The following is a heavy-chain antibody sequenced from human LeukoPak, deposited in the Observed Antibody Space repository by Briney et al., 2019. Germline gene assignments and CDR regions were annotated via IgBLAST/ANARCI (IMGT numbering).Heavy chain of an antibody. J-gene: IGHJ4*02. CDR1: GMTFSTYW. V-gene: IGHV3-7*01. CDR2: IKPDGSEK. Sequence: GGPLRLSCTTSGMTFSTYWMSWVRQAPGKGLERVAHIKPDGSEKYYLDSVRGRFTISRDNAKNSLYLQMNSLRAEDSAVYYCARYCTFRTCSGTKYDYWGQGTLVIVSS. D-gene: IGHD1-1*01. CDR3: ARYCTFRTCSGTKYDY.